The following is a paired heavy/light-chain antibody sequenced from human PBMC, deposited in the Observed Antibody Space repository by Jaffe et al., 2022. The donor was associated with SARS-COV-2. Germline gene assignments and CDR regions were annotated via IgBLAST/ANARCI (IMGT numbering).Light chain of an antibody. CDR2: WAS. J-gene: IGKJ4*01. Sequence: DIVMTQSPDSLAVSLGERATINCKSSQSVLYSSNNKNYLAWYQQKPGQPPKLLIYWASTRESGVPDRFSGSGSGTDFTLTISSLQAEDVAVYYCQQYYSTPPITFGGGTKVEIK. V-gene: IGKV4-1*01. CDR1: QSVLYSSNNKNY. CDR3: QQYYSTPPIT.
Heavy chain of an antibody. D-gene: IGHD4-17*01. CDR1: GGSISSSSYY. Sequence: QLQLQESGPGLVKPSETLSLTCTVSGGSISSSSYYWGWIRQPPGKGLEWIGSIYYSGSTYYNPSLKSRVTISVDTSKNQFSLKLSSVTAADTAVYYCARLHAADYGDYRSYWYFDLWGRGTLVTVSS. J-gene: IGHJ2*01. CDR3: ARLHAADYGDYRSYWYFDL. V-gene: IGHV4-39*01. CDR2: IYYSGST.